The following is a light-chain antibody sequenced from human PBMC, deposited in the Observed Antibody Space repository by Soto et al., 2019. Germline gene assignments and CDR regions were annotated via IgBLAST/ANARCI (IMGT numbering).Light chain of an antibody. V-gene: IGLV2-14*03. CDR3: SSCTSASTRI. CDR1: SSDIGAFNF. CDR2: GVT. J-gene: IGLJ1*01. Sequence: QSALTQPASVSGSPGQSISIPCTGTSSDIGAFNFVSWYQQHPGKAPKVLIYGVTNRPSGVDYRFSGSKSGNTASLIISGLRPEDEADYYCSSCTSASTRIFGTGTKVTVL.